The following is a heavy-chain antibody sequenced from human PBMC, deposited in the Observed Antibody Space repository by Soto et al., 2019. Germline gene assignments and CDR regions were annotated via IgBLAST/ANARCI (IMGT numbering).Heavy chain of an antibody. CDR2: INPNSGDT. CDR3: ATQRSEWELSFDY. D-gene: IGHD1-26*01. V-gene: IGHV1-2*04. J-gene: IGHJ4*02. Sequence: QVQLVQSGAEVKKPGASVKVSCKASGYTFTGYYMHWVRQAPGQGLEWMGWINPNSGDTNYAQKFQGWVTMTTDTXISTAYMELSRLGSDDTAVYYCATQRSEWELSFDYWGQGTLVTVSS. CDR1: GYTFTGYY.